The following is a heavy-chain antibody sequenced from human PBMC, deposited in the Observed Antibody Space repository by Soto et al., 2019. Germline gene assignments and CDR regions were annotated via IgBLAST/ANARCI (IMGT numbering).Heavy chain of an antibody. J-gene: IGHJ4*02. CDR2: IWYDGSNK. CDR1: GFTFSSYG. D-gene: IGHD3-22*01. Sequence: QVQLVESGGGVVQPGRSLRLSCAASGFTFSSYGMHWVRQAPGKGLEWVAVIWYDGSNKYYADSVKGRFTISRDNYKNTLYLQMNSLSAEDRAVYYGARAQYYYESSGHNYWGQGALVTVSS. V-gene: IGHV3-33*01. CDR3: ARAQYYYESSGHNY.